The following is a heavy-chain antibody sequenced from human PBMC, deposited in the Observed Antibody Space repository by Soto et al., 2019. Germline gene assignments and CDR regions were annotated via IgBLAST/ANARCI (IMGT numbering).Heavy chain of an antibody. D-gene: IGHD6-13*01. J-gene: IGHJ6*03. CDR3: ARDPRIFSSWIYYYYYMDV. CDR2: IWYDGSNK. Sequence: QVQLVESGGGVVQPGRSLRLSCAASGFTFSSYGMHWVRQAPGKGLEWVAVIWYDGSNKYYADSVKGRFTISRDNSKNTLFPQMKSRRAEDTAVYYCARDPRIFSSWIYYYYYMDVWGKGTTVTVSS. CDR1: GFTFSSYG. V-gene: IGHV3-33*01.